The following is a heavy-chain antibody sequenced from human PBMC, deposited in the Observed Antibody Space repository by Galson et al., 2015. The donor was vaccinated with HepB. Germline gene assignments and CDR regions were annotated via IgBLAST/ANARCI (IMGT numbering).Heavy chain of an antibody. CDR1: RFTFSSYA. CDR3: AKSQRGYTSATDFDF. CDR2: ISGTAGTT. J-gene: IGHJ4*02. D-gene: IGHD5-18*01. Sequence: SLRLSCAASRFTFSSYAMTWVRQAPGKGLEWVSSISGTAGTTHYADSVKGRFTISRDNFKNTFYLQMNSLRAEDTAVYYCAKSQRGYTSATDFDFWGQGTLVTVSS. V-gene: IGHV3-23*01.